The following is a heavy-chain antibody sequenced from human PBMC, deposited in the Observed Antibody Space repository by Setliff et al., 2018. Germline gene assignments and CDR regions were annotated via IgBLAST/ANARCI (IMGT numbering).Heavy chain of an antibody. CDR2: IYIGGSA. Sequence: SETLSLTCTVSGGSISSYYWSWIRQPAGKGLEWIGHIYIGGSANYNPSLKSRVTMSIDTSKNQFSLKLNSVTAADKAVYYCAREQWLDPPGYYYMDVWAKGTTVTVSS. J-gene: IGHJ6*03. CDR1: GGSISSYY. V-gene: IGHV4-4*07. D-gene: IGHD6-19*01. CDR3: AREQWLDPPGYYYMDV.